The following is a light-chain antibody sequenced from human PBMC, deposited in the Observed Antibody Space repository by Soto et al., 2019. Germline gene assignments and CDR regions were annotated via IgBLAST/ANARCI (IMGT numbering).Light chain of an antibody. J-gene: IGKJ2*01. CDR2: GAS. Sequence: EIVLTQSPGTLSLSPGERATLSCRASQSISTKYVAWYQQKPGQAPRLLIYGASNRATGVPDRFSGSGSGTDLTLTISRLEPEDFAVYHCQHFNSSLYTFVQGTKLEIK. CDR3: QHFNSSLYT. CDR1: QSISTKY. V-gene: IGKV3-20*01.